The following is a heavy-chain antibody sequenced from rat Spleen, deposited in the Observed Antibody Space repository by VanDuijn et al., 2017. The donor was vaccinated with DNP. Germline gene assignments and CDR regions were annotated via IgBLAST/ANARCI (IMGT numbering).Heavy chain of an antibody. J-gene: IGHJ3*01. Sequence: QVQLKESGPGLVQPSQTLSLTCTVSGFSLTRNSVHWVRQPPGKGLEWVGAIWGGGTTDYNSVLESRLSISKDTSKSQVFLKMNSLQTEDTATYYCARDPDYWGQGTLVTVSS. CDR2: IWGGGTT. V-gene: IGHV2-4*01. D-gene: IGHD3-2*01. CDR1: GFSLTRNS. CDR3: ARDPDY.